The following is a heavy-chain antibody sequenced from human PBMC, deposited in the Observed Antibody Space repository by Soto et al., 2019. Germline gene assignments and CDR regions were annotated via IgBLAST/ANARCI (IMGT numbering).Heavy chain of an antibody. CDR1: GFTFSDHY. J-gene: IGHJ3*02. D-gene: IGHD6-13*01. CDR2: IRNKANSYTT. V-gene: IGHV3-72*01. CDR3: ASRITAAGTGAFDI. Sequence: EVQLVESGGGLVQPGGSLRLSCAASGFTFSDHYMDWVRQAPGKGLEWVGRIRNKANSYTTEYAASVKGRFTMSRVNPKNSLYLQMNSLKSEDTAVYYCASRITAAGTGAFDIWGQGTMVTVSS.